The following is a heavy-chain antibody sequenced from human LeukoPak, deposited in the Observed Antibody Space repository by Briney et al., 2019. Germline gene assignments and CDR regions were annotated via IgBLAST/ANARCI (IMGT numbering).Heavy chain of an antibody. CDR3: ARGDESRVYYGMDV. CDR1: GFTFSSYS. CDR2: ISRSSSTI. V-gene: IGHV3-48*04. Sequence: GGSLRLSCAASGFTFSSYSMNWVRQAPGKGLEGFSYISRSSSTIYYAHSVKGRFTISRDNAKNSLYLQMNSLRAEDTAVYYCARGDESRVYYGMDVWGQGTTVTVSS. J-gene: IGHJ6*02. D-gene: IGHD3-16*01.